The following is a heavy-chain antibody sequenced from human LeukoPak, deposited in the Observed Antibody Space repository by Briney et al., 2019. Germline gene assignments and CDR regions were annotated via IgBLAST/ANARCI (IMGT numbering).Heavy chain of an antibody. J-gene: IGHJ4*02. CDR3: AREDGSGSYDPFDY. CDR1: GFTFSSYG. D-gene: IGHD3-10*01. CDR2: KWYDGSNK. V-gene: IGHV3-33*01. Sequence: GGSLRPSCAASGFTFSSYGMHWVRQAPGKGLEWVAVKWYDGSNKYYADSVKGRFTISRDNSKNTLYLQMNSLRAEDTAVYYCAREDGSGSYDPFDYWGQGTLVTVSS.